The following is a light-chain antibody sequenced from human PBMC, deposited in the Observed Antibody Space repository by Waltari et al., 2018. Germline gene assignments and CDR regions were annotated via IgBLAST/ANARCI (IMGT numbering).Light chain of an antibody. J-gene: IGLJ3*02. CDR2: EVI. CDR1: SSDVGSYNR. Sequence: QSALTQPPSVSGSPGQSVTISCTGTSSDVGSYNRVSWYQQPPRTAPKLMIYEVINRPSGVPDRFSGSKSGNTATLTISRVEAGDEADYYCQVWDSSSDHPWVFGGGTKLTVL. V-gene: IGLV2-18*01. CDR3: QVWDSSSDHPWV.